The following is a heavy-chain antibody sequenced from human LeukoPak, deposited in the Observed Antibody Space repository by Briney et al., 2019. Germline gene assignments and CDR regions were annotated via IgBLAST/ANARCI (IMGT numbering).Heavy chain of an antibody. V-gene: IGHV3-23*01. CDR1: GFTFSIYA. CDR3: AKGRTEYAYTSDALDV. D-gene: IGHD2-2*02. J-gene: IGHJ3*01. CDR2: LTFSGGST. Sequence: GGSLRLSCAASGFTFSIYAMSWVRQAPGKGLEWVSTLTFSGGSTYYADSVKGRFTISRDNSKNTLYLQMNSLRAEDTAVYYCAKGRTEYAYTSDALDVLGHGTMITVSS.